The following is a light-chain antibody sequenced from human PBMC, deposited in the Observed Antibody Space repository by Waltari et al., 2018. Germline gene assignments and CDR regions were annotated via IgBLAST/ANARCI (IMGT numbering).Light chain of an antibody. Sequence: QSVLTQPPSASGTPGQSVTISCSGSLSNIGTHYVYWDQQLPGTAPKLLIYLTHQRPSGVPERFSASKSGTSASLAISGLRFEDEGDYYCATRDEGPTVVFGGGTKVTVL. CDR2: LTH. V-gene: IGLV1-47*01. CDR1: LSNIGTHY. CDR3: ATRDEGPTVV. J-gene: IGLJ2*01.